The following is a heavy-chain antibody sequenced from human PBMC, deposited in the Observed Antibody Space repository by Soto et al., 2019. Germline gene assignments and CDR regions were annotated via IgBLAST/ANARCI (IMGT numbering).Heavy chain of an antibody. Sequence: SETLSLTCAVHGGSFSGYYWSWVRQSQGRRRERIEETNHRRSSDYNPSLQIRVTLAIDASLNHVTLEFTPVTAADTSVYYCARSDYRSCLCGVDVWGQGTAVTVSS. CDR3: ARSDYRSCLCGVDV. J-gene: IGHJ6*02. CDR2: TNHRRSS. V-gene: IGHV4-34*01. D-gene: IGHD1-26*01. CDR1: GGSFSGYY.